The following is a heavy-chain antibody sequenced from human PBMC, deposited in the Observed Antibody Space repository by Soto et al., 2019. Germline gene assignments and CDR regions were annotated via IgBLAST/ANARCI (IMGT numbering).Heavy chain of an antibody. CDR2: ISSSSSYI. Sequence: EVQLVESGGGLVKPGGSLRLSCAASGFTFSSYSMNWVRQAPGKGLEWVSSISSSSSYIYYAYSVKGRFTISRDNAKNSLYLQMNSLRAEDTAVYYCARDGVYYDILTGYYRDYYYYGMDVWGQGTTVTVSS. CDR3: ARDGVYYDILTGYYRDYYYYGMDV. J-gene: IGHJ6*02. V-gene: IGHV3-21*01. D-gene: IGHD3-9*01. CDR1: GFTFSSYS.